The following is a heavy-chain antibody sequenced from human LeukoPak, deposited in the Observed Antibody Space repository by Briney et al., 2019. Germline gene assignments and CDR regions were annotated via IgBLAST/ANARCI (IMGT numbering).Heavy chain of an antibody. CDR2: ISGSGGST. Sequence: GGSLRLSCAASGFTFSSYAMSWVRLAPGKGLEWVSAISGSGGSTYYADSVKGRFTISRDNSKDTLYLQMNSLRAEDTAVYYCAKDRYYDSSGYYEDYWGQGTLVTVSS. J-gene: IGHJ4*02. V-gene: IGHV3-23*01. CDR3: AKDRYYDSSGYYEDY. CDR1: GFTFSSYA. D-gene: IGHD3-22*01.